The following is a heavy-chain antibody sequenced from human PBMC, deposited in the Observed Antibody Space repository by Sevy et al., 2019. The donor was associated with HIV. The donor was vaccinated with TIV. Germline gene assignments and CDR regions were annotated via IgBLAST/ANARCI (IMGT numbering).Heavy chain of an antibody. CDR2: ISGSGGNR. CDR1: GFTFSSYA. V-gene: IGHV3-23*01. J-gene: IGHJ4*02. D-gene: IGHD1-26*01. Sequence: GGSLRLSCTASGFTFSSYAMSWVRQAPGKGLEWVSTISGSGGNRYYADSLKGRFTISRDNSRNTVLLQMTNLRADDTAVYYCAKNRVGSYPDYWGQGTLVTVSS. CDR3: AKNRVGSYPDY.